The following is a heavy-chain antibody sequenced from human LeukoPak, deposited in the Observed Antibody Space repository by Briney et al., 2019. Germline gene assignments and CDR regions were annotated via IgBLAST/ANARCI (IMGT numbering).Heavy chain of an antibody. Sequence: GESLKISCKGSGYSFTGYWIAWVRQMPGKGLEWMGIIYPGDSDTRYSPSFQGQVTISVDKSISTAYLQWSSLKASDTAMYYCARHWGHYGDYGGFDSWGQGTLVTVSS. J-gene: IGHJ4*02. CDR2: IYPGDSDT. CDR1: GYSFTGYW. CDR3: ARHWGHYGDYGGFDS. D-gene: IGHD4-17*01. V-gene: IGHV5-51*01.